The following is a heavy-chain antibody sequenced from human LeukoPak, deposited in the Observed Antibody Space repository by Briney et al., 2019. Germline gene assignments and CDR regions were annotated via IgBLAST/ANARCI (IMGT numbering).Heavy chain of an antibody. CDR1: GFTLSGYL. CDR3: ARDRGWRSSGYYLYYFDF. Sequence: GGSLRLSCAASGFTLSGYLMSWVRQAPGEGLEWVASIKGDGSGKYYVDSVKGRFTISRDNAKNSLYLQMNSLRAEDTAVYYCARDRGWRSSGYYLYYFDFWGQGTLVTVSS. CDR2: IKGDGSGK. J-gene: IGHJ4*02. V-gene: IGHV3-7*01. D-gene: IGHD3-22*01.